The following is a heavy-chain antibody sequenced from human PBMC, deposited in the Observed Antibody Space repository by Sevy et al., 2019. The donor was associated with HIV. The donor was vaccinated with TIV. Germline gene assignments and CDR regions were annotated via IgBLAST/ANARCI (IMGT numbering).Heavy chain of an antibody. J-gene: IGHJ6*02. D-gene: IGHD2-8*01. CDR3: ARENRHCTNGICYGYYGMDV. V-gene: IGHV3-11*01. Sequence: GGSLRLSCAASGFTFSDYFMSWIRQAPGKGLEWISYISLSGSTIYYADPVKGRFTISRDNAKNSLYLQMNSLRAEDTAGYYCARENRHCTNGICYGYYGMDVWGQGTTVTVSS. CDR2: ISLSGSTI. CDR1: GFTFSDYF.